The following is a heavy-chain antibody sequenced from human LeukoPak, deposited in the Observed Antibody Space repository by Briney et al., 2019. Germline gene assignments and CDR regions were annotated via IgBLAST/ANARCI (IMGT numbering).Heavy chain of an antibody. CDR2: IFGSGGSA. J-gene: IGHJ4*02. D-gene: IGHD6-19*01. Sequence: GGSLRLSCAASGFTFNSYAMYWVRQAPGKGLEWVSGIFGSGGSAHYADSVKGRFTISRDNSKNTVYLQMDSLRVEDTAVYYCGKTTTGYSSGRYPGWPVDYWGQGTLVAVSS. CDR3: GKTTTGYSSGRYPGWPVDY. CDR1: GFTFNSYA. V-gene: IGHV3-23*01.